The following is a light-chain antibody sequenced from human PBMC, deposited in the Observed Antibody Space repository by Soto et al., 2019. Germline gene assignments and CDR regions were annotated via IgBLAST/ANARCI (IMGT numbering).Light chain of an antibody. Sequence: IQMTQSPSTLSASVGDRVTITCRASQSISSWLAWYQQKPGKAPKLLIYKASSLESGVPSRFSGSGSGTEFTLTISSLQPDDFATYYCQQYNSLTFGGGTKVDIK. CDR3: QQYNSLT. J-gene: IGKJ4*01. V-gene: IGKV1-5*03. CDR1: QSISSW. CDR2: KAS.